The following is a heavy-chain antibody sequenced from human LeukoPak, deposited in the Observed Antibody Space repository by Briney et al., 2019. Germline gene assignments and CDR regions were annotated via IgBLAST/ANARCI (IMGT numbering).Heavy chain of an antibody. CDR2: ISAYNGNT. D-gene: IGHD3-16*02. V-gene: IGHV1-18*01. CDR3: VRVYDYVWGSYRYYFDY. J-gene: IGHJ4*02. Sequence: ASVKVSCKASGYTFTSYGISWVRQAPGQGLEWMGWISAYNGNTNYAQKLQGRVTMTTDTSTSTAYMELRSLRSDDTAVYYCVRVYDYVWGSYRYYFDYWGQGTLVTVSS. CDR1: GYTFTSYG.